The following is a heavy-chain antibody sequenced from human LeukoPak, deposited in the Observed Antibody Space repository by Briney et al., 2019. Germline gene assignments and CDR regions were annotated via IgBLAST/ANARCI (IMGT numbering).Heavy chain of an antibody. D-gene: IGHD3-16*02. CDR2: INMDGSEE. CDR3: TRDRWIDY. J-gene: IGHJ4*02. Sequence: GGPLRLSCAASGLIFSNYWMTWVRQAPGKGLEWVANINMDGSEENYVDSVKGRFTISRDNAKNSLYLRMNSLRAEDTAVYYCTRDRWIDYWGQGTLVTVSS. V-gene: IGHV3-7*01. CDR1: GLIFSNYW.